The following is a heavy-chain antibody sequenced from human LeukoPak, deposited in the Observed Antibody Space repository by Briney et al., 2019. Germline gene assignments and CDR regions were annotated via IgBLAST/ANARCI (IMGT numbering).Heavy chain of an antibody. Sequence: GGSLRLSCAASGFTFSSYGMHWVRQAPGKGLEWVAVISYDGSNKYYADSVKGRFTISRDNSKNTLYLQMNSLRAEDTAVYYCAKIYCSGGSCYHGASDIWGQGTMVTVSS. CDR3: AKIYCSGGSCYHGASDI. V-gene: IGHV3-30*18. CDR2: ISYDGSNK. D-gene: IGHD2-15*01. J-gene: IGHJ3*02. CDR1: GFTFSSYG.